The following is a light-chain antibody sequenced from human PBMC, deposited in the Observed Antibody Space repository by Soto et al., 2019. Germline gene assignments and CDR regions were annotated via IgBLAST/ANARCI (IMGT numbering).Light chain of an antibody. CDR2: LGS. CDR3: AQGLATPFT. Sequence: EIVLTQSPLSLPVTPGEPASISCRSSRNFLHSNGYYYLDWYLQKPGQSPQLLIYLGSNRASGVPDRFSGSGSGTDFTLTISRVEAEDVGVYFCAQGLATPFTFGGGTKVDIK. V-gene: IGKV2-28*01. CDR1: RNFLHSNGYYY. J-gene: IGKJ4*01.